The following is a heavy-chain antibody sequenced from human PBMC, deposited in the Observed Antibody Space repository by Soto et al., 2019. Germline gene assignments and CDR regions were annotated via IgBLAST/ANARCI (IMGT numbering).Heavy chain of an antibody. D-gene: IGHD3-10*01. CDR2: ISYDGSNK. J-gene: IGHJ4*02. CDR3: ARDQLYYGSGIFDY. V-gene: IGHV3-30-3*01. CDR1: GFTFSSYA. Sequence: GGSLRLSCAASGFTFSSYAMHWVRQAPGKGLEWVAVISYDGSNKYYADSVKGRFTISRDDAKNSLYLQMNSLRAEDTAVYYCARDQLYYGSGIFDYWGQGTLVTVSS.